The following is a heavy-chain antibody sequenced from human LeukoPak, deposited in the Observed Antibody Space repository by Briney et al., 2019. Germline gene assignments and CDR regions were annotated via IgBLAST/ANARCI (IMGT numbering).Heavy chain of an antibody. CDR2: INGANGDT. Sequence: GASVKVSCKASGYSFTIYGFHWVRQAPGQRLEWMGWINGANGDTKYSQNFQGRVTITRDTSASTAYMELSSLRSEDTAVYYCARDILTGYYPQNWYFDLWGRGTLVTVSS. D-gene: IGHD3-9*01. V-gene: IGHV1-3*01. CDR3: ARDILTGYYPQNWYFDL. J-gene: IGHJ2*01. CDR1: GYSFTIYG.